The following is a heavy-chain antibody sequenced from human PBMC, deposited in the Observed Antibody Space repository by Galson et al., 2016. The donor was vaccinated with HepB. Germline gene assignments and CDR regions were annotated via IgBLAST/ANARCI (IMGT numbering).Heavy chain of an antibody. CDR1: GGSITSGSYY. Sequence: TLSLTCTVSGGSITSGSYYWSWIRQPAGKGLEYIGRIYTSGITNYNPSLKIRVTISLDTSKNQFSLKLSSVTAAGTAVYYCARGGWELRGNWFDPWGQGTLVTVSS. CDR2: IYTSGIT. CDR3: ARGGWELRGNWFDP. V-gene: IGHV4-61*02. J-gene: IGHJ5*02. D-gene: IGHD1-26*01.